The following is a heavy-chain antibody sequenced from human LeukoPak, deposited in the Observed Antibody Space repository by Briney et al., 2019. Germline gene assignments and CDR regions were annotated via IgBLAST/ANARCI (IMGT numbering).Heavy chain of an antibody. V-gene: IGHV3-30*03. D-gene: IGHD5-12*01. J-gene: IGHJ6*04. Sequence: RRSLRLSCVASGFSFSDFGMHWVRQAPGKGLEWVAVISYDGSNKYYADSVKGRFTISRDNSKNTLYMQVNSLKSEDTAVYYCARIHSGYEPPKEYYGMDVWGKGTTVTVSS. CDR2: ISYDGSNK. CDR3: ARIHSGYEPPKEYYGMDV. CDR1: GFSFSDFG.